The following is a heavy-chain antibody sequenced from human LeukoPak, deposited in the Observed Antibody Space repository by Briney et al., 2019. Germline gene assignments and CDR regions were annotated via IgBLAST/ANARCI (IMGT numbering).Heavy chain of an antibody. D-gene: IGHD2-15*01. CDR2: IRSSGDST. V-gene: IGHV3-23*01. Sequence: GGSLRLSCAASGFTFSSYGMSWVRQAPGKGLEWVSGIRSSGDSTYYADSVKGRFTISRDNSKNTLYLQMNSLRAEDTAVYYCARVLRYCSGGNCYSGGLGYMDVWGKGTTVTISS. J-gene: IGHJ6*03. CDR3: ARVLRYCSGGNCYSGGLGYMDV. CDR1: GFTFSSYG.